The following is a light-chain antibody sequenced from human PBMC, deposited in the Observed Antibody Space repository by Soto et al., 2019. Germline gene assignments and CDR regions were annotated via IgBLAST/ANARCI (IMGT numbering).Light chain of an antibody. V-gene: IGKV3-20*01. Sequence: ESVLTQSPGTLSLSPGERATLSCRASQSVSSTFLAWYQQKPGQAPRLLISGASSRATGIPDRFNGSGSGTDFTLTISRLEPEDFAVYYCQQYGSSPPLTFGGGTKVELK. CDR1: QSVSSTF. CDR3: QQYGSSPPLT. CDR2: GAS. J-gene: IGKJ4*01.